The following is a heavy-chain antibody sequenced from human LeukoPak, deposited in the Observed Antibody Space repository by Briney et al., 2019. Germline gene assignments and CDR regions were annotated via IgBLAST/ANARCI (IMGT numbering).Heavy chain of an antibody. V-gene: IGHV4-59*08. CDR2: IYHIGTT. Sequence: SETLSLTCTVSGGSISSYSWSWIRQPPGKGLENIWYIYHIGTTNYNPSLKSRVTISVDTSKNQISLKLSSVTAADTAVYYCARTYCRGGSCHSDYWGQGTLVTVSS. J-gene: IGHJ4*02. CDR1: GGSISSYS. D-gene: IGHD2-15*01. CDR3: ARTYCRGGSCHSDY.